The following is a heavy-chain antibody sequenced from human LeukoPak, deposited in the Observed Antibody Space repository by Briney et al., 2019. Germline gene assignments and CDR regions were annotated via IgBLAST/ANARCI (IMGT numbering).Heavy chain of an antibody. CDR2: IGPSNGTT. D-gene: IGHD6-19*01. J-gene: IGHJ4*02. CDR1: GFTFSRYA. V-gene: IGHV3-23*01. CDR3: VKRSTSGWFYFDY. Sequence: GGSLRLSCAASGFTFSRYAMTWVRQVPGKGLEWVSSIGPSNGTTYYAESVKGQFTISRDNSENTLYLQLNSLRADDTAIYYCVKRSTSGWFYFDYWGQGTLVTVSS.